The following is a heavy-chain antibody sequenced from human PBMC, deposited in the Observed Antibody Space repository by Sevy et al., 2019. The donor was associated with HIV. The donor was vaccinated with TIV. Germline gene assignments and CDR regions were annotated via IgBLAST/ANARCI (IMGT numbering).Heavy chain of an antibody. CDR1: GFSFSSYS. Sequence: LSLTCAASGFSFSSYSVSWVRQAPGKGLEWVASIASSNSYIYCADSVKGRFTISRDNAKNSLFLHMNTLRAEDTAVYYCARSYSSSWYILYYFEYWGQGTPVTVSS. V-gene: IGHV3-21*01. CDR3: ARSYSSSWYILYYFEY. J-gene: IGHJ4*02. D-gene: IGHD6-13*01. CDR2: IASSNSYI.